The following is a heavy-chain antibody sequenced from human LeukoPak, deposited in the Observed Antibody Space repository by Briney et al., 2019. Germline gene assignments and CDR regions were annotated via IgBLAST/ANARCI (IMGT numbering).Heavy chain of an antibody. V-gene: IGHV4-59*01. CDR2: IYYSGST. CDR1: GGSISSYY. D-gene: IGHD3-22*01. Sequence: SETLSLTCTVSGGSISSYYWIWIRQPPGKGLEWIGYIYYSGSTNYNPSLKSRVTISVDTSKNQCSLKLSSVTAADTAVYYCARDSGGAYYYDSSGYSPFDYWGQGTLVTVSS. J-gene: IGHJ4*02. CDR3: ARDSGGAYYYDSSGYSPFDY.